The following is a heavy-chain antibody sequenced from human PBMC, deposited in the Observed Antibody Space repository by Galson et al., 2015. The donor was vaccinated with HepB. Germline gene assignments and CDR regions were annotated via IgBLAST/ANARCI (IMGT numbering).Heavy chain of an antibody. CDR2: ISSSSSYI. Sequence: SLRLSCAASGFTFSSYSMNWVRQAPGKGLEWVSSISSSSSYIYYADSVKGRFTISRDNAKNSLYLQMNSLRAEDTAVYYCARNGGGSYSGYFQHWGQGTLVTVSS. CDR3: ARNGGGSYSGYFQH. D-gene: IGHD1-26*01. V-gene: IGHV3-21*01. J-gene: IGHJ1*01. CDR1: GFTFSSYS.